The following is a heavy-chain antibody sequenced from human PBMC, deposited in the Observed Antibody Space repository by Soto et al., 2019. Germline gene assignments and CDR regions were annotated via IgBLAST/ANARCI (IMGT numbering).Heavy chain of an antibody. Sequence: QVQLVESGGGVVQPGTSVRLSCAASGFTFSSYAMDWVRQAPGKGLEWVAVISYDGSNKYYADSVKGRFTISRDDSKNSLYLQMNSLRAEDTAVYFCARGAPPDYWGQGTLVTVSS. V-gene: IGHV3-30-3*01. CDR1: GFTFSSYA. J-gene: IGHJ4*02. CDR2: ISYDGSNK. CDR3: ARGAPPDY.